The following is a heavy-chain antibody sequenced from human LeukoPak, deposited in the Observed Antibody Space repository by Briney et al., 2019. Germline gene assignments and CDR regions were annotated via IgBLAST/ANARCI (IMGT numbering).Heavy chain of an antibody. Sequence: ASVKVSCKASGYTFTGYYMHWVRQAPGQGLEWMGWINPNSGGTNYAQKFQGRVTMTRDTSISTAYMELSRLRSDDTAVYYCARDRGLRATAGARIDFWGQGTLVTVSS. D-gene: IGHD4/OR15-4a*01. J-gene: IGHJ4*02. CDR2: INPNSGGT. CDR1: GYTFTGYY. V-gene: IGHV1-2*02. CDR3: ARDRGLRATAGARIDF.